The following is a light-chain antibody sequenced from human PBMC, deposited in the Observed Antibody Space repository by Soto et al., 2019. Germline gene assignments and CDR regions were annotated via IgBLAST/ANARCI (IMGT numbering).Light chain of an antibody. CDR3: VQWTHWPPFT. CDR1: QTFVYRDGNTY. CDR2: QVS. V-gene: IGKV2-30*01. Sequence: VVMTQSPLSLPVTLGQPASISCKSSQTFVYRDGNTYLNWIQQRPGQSQRRLNYQVSHRDSGVPDRFRGSGSGTNFTLKISRVEAEDVGVYYCVQWTHWPPFTFGQGTKLEIK. J-gene: IGKJ2*01.